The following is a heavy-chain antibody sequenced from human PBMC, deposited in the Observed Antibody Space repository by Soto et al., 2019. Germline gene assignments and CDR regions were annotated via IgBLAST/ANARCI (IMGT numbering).Heavy chain of an antibody. Sequence: QVQLVQSGDEVKKPGASVKVSCKASGYTFTSYGISWVRQAPGQGLEWMGWISAYNGNTNYAQKLQGRVTMTTDTSKSTDYMELSRLRSDDTAVDYCAIVYYYESSGSDAFDIWGQGTMVTVSS. V-gene: IGHV1-18*01. CDR1: GYTFTSYG. D-gene: IGHD3-22*01. CDR2: ISAYNGNT. CDR3: AIVYYYESSGSDAFDI. J-gene: IGHJ3*02.